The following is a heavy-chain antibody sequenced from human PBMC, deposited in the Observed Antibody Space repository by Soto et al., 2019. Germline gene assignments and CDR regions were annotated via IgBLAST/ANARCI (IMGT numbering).Heavy chain of an antibody. CDR1: GGSISSYY. CDR2: IYYSGST. J-gene: IGHJ5*01. D-gene: IGHD4-4*01. Sequence: SETLSLTCTVSGGSISSYYWSWIRQPPGKGLEWIGYIYYSGSTNYNPSLKSRVTISVDTSKNQFSLKLSSVTAADTAVYYCARASNHNWFDSWGQGTLVTVSS. V-gene: IGHV4-59*01. CDR3: ARASNHNWFDS.